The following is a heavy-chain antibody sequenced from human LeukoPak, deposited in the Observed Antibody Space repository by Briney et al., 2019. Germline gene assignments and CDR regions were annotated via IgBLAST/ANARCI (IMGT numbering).Heavy chain of an antibody. D-gene: IGHD2-2*01. CDR2: ISGSGGST. CDR1: GFTFSSCG. J-gene: IGHJ3*02. V-gene: IGHV3-23*01. Sequence: PGGSLRLSCVASGFTFSSCGMSWVRQAPGKGLDWVSAISGSGGSTYYADSVKGRFTISRDNSKNTLYLQMNSLRAEDTAVYYCAKDGVGEYQLLEGVAFDIWGQGTMVTVSS. CDR3: AKDGVGEYQLLEGVAFDI.